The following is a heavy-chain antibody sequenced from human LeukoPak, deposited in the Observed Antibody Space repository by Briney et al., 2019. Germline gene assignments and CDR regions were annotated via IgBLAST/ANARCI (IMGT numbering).Heavy chain of an antibody. CDR3: ARDWTSGLDY. CDR1: GFTFSYYE. CDR2: ISNSGATI. D-gene: IGHD6-19*01. Sequence: PGGSLRLSCAASGFTFSYYEMNWVRQAPGKGQEWVSYISNSGATIYYADSVKGRFTISRDNAKSSLFLQMNSLRVEDTAVYYCARDWTSGLDYWGQGTLVTVSS. J-gene: IGHJ4*02. V-gene: IGHV3-48*03.